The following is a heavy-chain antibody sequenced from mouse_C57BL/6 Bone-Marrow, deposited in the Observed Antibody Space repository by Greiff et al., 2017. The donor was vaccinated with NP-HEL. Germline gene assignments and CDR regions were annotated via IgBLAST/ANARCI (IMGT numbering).Heavy chain of an antibody. J-gene: IGHJ2*01. CDR1: GYTFTSYW. CDR3: ASRWYFDY. Sequence: VQLQQSGAELVEPGASVKLSCKASGYTFTSYWMHWVKQRPGQGLEWIGMIHPNSGSTNYNEKFKSKATLTVDKSSSTAYMQLSSLTSEDSAVYYCASRWYFDYCGQGTTLTVSS. V-gene: IGHV1-64*01. CDR2: IHPNSGST.